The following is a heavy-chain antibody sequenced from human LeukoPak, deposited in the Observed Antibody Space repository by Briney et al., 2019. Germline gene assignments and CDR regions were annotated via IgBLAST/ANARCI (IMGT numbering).Heavy chain of an antibody. CDR2: INPNSGGT. CDR1: GYTFTGYY. CDR3: ARDPDPPYYYDSSGYYSN. D-gene: IGHD3-22*01. Sequence: ASVKVSCKASGYTFTGYYMHWVRQAPGQGLEWMGWINPNSGGTNYAQKLQGRVTMTRDTSISTAYMELSRLRSDDTAVYYCARDPDPPYYYDSSGYYSNWGQGTLVTVSS. V-gene: IGHV1-2*02. J-gene: IGHJ4*02.